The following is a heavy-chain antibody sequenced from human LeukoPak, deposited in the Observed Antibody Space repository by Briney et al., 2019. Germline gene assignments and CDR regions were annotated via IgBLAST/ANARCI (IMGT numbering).Heavy chain of an antibody. D-gene: IGHD6-19*01. CDR2: FSGSGGST. CDR1: GFTFSSYA. Sequence: GGSLRLSCSASGFTFSSYAMTWVRQAPGKGLEWVSTFSGSGGSTYYADSVKGRFTISRDNAKNSVYLQMNSLRAEDTAVYYCARSWLAVAGPEYWGQGTLVTVSS. CDR3: ARSWLAVAGPEY. J-gene: IGHJ4*02. V-gene: IGHV3-23*01.